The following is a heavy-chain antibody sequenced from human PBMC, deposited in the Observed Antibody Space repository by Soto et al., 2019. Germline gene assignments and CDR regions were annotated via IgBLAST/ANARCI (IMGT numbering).Heavy chain of an antibody. CDR1: SGSVSSASYY. CDR3: AGLRSYSAGWYDY. V-gene: IGHV4-61*01. Sequence: SETLSLTCTVSSGSVSSASYYWSWIRQPPGKGLEWIGHVDDSGNTNYNPSLKSRVTISVDTSKNQFSLRLRSVTAADTAVYYCAGLRSYSAGWYDYWGQGTLVTVSS. D-gene: IGHD6-19*01. CDR2: VDDSGNT. J-gene: IGHJ4*02.